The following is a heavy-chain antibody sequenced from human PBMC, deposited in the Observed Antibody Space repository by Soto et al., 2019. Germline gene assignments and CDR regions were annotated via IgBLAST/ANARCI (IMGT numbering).Heavy chain of an antibody. CDR2: MNPNSGNT. Sequence: QVQLVQSGAEVKKPGASVKVSCKASGYTFTSYDINWVRQATGQGCEYLGWMNPNSGNTGYVKKFQGRVNMTRDTXXXXXXXXXXXXXXXXXXXXXXXXXXXXGXXSRWFDPWGPGTLVTVSS. CDR3: XXXXXXGXXSRWFDP. V-gene: IGHV1-8*01. CDR1: GYTFTSYD. J-gene: IGHJ5*02.